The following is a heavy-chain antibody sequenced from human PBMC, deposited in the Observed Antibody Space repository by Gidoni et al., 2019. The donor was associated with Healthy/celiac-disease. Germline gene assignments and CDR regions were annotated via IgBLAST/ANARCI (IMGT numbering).Heavy chain of an antibody. CDR3: AKGDVLRFLEWSKTPYFDY. CDR2: ISGSGGST. J-gene: IGHJ4*02. Sequence: EVQLLESGGGLVQPGGSLRLSCAASGFTFRRYAMSWVRQAPGKGLEWVSAISGSGGSTYYADSVKGRFTISRDNSKNTLYLQMNSLRAEDTAVYYCAKGDVLRFLEWSKTPYFDYWGQGTLVTVSS. CDR1: GFTFRRYA. D-gene: IGHD3-3*01. V-gene: IGHV3-23*01.